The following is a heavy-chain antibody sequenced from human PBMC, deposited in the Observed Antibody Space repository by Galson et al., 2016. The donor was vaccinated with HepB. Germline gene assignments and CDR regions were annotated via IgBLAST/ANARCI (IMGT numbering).Heavy chain of an antibody. D-gene: IGHD1-26*01. CDR1: GFTFRTYW. CDR2: ISSDGLTT. J-gene: IGHJ4*02. V-gene: IGHV3-74*03. CDR3: AVGGHVDY. Sequence: SLRLSYAASGFTFRTYWMHWVRQSPGMGLVWVSRISSDGLTTTYADSVKGRFTISRDNGRNTLYLQMNSLRVDDTAVYYCAVGGHVDYCGQGTLVTVSS.